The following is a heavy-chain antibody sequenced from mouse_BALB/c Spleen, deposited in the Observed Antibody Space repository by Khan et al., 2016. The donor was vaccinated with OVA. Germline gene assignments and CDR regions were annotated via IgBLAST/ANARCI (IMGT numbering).Heavy chain of an antibody. J-gene: IGHJ2*01. D-gene: IGHD1-1*02. V-gene: IGHV3-2*02. Sequence: EVQLVASGPGLVKPSPSLSLTCPVTGYSIASDYAWNWIRPFPGNKLEWMGFISYSGNTNYNPSLKSRISITRDTSKNQFFRQFNSVTSEDTATEYCARGYGGGFDYWGQGTTLTGSS. CDR3: ARGYGGGFDY. CDR2: ISYSGNT. CDR1: GYSIASDYA.